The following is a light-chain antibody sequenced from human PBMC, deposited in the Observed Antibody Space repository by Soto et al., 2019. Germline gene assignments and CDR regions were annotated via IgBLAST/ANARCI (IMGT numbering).Light chain of an antibody. CDR2: DAS. CDR3: QQYGSSGT. CDR1: QSVSTN. J-gene: IGKJ1*01. V-gene: IGKV3-20*01. Sequence: EIVMTQSPVTLSVSPGERATLSCRASQSVSTNLAWYQQKPGQAPRLPIYDASNRATGIPDRFSGSGSGTDFTLTISRLEPEDFAVYYCQQYGSSGTFGQGTKVDIK.